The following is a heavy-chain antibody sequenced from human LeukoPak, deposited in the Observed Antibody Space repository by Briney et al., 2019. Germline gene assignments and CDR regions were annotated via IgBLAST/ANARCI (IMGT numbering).Heavy chain of an antibody. D-gene: IGHD2-2*03. CDR3: ARLGFCYSTHCLDDY. V-gene: IGHV1-18*01. J-gene: IGHJ4*02. CDR1: GYTFTSYG. Sequence: GASVKVSCKASGYTFTSYGISWVRQAPGQGLEWMGWISAYNGNTNYAQKLQGRVTMTTDTSTSTAYMELRSLRSDDTAVYYCARLGFCYSTHCLDDYWGQGTLVTVSS. CDR2: ISAYNGNT.